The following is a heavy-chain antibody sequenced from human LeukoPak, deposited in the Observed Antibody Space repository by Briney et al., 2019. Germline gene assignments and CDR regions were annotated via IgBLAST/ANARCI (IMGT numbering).Heavy chain of an antibody. J-gene: IGHJ4*02. CDR3: ARVPLNGHPPFDY. V-gene: IGHV4-59*11. D-gene: IGHD4-17*01. Sequence: SETLSLTCTVSGGSISSHYGSWIRQPPGKGLEWIGYIYYSGTTNYNPSLKSRVTISVDTSKNQFSLKLSSVTAADTAVYYCARVPLNGHPPFDYWGQGTLVNVSS. CDR2: IYYSGTT. CDR1: GGSISSHY.